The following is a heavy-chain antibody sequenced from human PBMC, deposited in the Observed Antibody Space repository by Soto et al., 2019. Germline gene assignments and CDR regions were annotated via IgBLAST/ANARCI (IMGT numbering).Heavy chain of an antibody. J-gene: IGHJ6*03. D-gene: IGHD6-13*01. V-gene: IGHV4-34*01. Sequence: SETLSLTCGVYCGSLSGYDWRWFRQPLGKGLEWIGEINHSGSTNYNPSLKSRVTISVDTSKNQFSLKLSSVTAADTAVYYCARGAVAAAGTHYYYMDVWGQGTTVTVS. CDR3: ARGAVAAAGTHYYYMDV. CDR2: INHSGST. CDR1: CGSLSGYD.